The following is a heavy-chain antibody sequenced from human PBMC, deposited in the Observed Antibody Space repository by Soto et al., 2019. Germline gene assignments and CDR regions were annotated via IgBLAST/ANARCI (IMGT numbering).Heavy chain of an antibody. D-gene: IGHD1-26*01. Sequence: QVQLVQSGAEVKKPGASVKVSCKASGSTFTSYDSNWVRQATGHGLECMGWMNPNSGNTGYAHKFQGRVTMTRNTSISTAYMELSSLRSEDTAVYYCARDKSSDGREVCGKGTTVTFSS. V-gene: IGHV1-8*01. CDR3: ARDKSSDGREV. J-gene: IGHJ6*04. CDR1: GSTFTSYD. CDR2: MNPNSGNT.